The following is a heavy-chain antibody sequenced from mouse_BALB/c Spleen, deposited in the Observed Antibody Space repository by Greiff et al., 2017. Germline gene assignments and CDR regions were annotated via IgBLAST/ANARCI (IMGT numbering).Heavy chain of an antibody. CDR1: GYTFTSYY. D-gene: IGHD1-1*01. CDR2: IYPGNVNT. V-gene: IGHV1S56*01. CDR3: ARGDFTTVVAGFAY. J-gene: IGHJ3*01. Sequence: VQLQESGPELVKPGASVRISCKASGYTFTSYYIHWVKQRPGQGLEWIGWIYPGNVNTKYNEKFKGKATLTADKSSSTAYMQLSSLTSEDSAVYFCARGDFTTVVAGFAYWGQGTLVTVSA.